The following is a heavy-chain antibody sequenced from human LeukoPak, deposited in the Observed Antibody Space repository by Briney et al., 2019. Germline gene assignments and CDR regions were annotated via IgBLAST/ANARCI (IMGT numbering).Heavy chain of an antibody. Sequence: SETLSLTCAVYGGSFSGYYWSWIRQPPGKGLEWIGEINQSGSTKYNPSFESRVTRSVDTSKNQLSLKLSSVTAADTAVYYCARGPGSGSYFAWFDPWGQGDLVTVSS. CDR2: INQSGST. V-gene: IGHV4-34*01. D-gene: IGHD3-10*01. CDR3: ARGPGSGSYFAWFDP. CDR1: GGSFSGYY. J-gene: IGHJ5*02.